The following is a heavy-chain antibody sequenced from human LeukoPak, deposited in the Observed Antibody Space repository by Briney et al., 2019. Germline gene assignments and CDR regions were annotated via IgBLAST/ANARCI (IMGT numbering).Heavy chain of an antibody. J-gene: IGHJ6*03. CDR3: ARDYDFWSGYPQENYMDV. V-gene: IGHV3-21*01. Sequence: KPGASLLLSCAASGFIFSSYSMNWVRQAPGEGLGWVSSISSSSSYIYYADSVKGLFTISRDNAKNSLYLQMNSLRAEDTAVYYCARDYDFWSGYPQENYMDVWGKGTTVTVSS. CDR1: GFIFSSYS. D-gene: IGHD3-3*01. CDR2: ISSSSSYI.